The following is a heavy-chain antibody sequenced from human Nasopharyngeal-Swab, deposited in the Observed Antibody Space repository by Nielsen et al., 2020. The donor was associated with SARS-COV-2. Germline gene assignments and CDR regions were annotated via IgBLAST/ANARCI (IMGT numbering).Heavy chain of an antibody. CDR2: ISSSGSTI. D-gene: IGHD3-9*01. V-gene: IGHV3-11*01. Sequence: RQAPGKGLEWVSYISSSGSTIYYADSVEGRFTISRDNAKNSLYLQMNSLRAEDTAVYYCARTPRGYDILTGYYIRYYFDYWGQGTLVTVSS. J-gene: IGHJ4*02. CDR3: ARTPRGYDILTGYYIRYYFDY.